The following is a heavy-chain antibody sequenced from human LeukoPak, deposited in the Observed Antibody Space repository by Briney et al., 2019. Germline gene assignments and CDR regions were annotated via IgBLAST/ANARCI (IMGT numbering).Heavy chain of an antibody. D-gene: IGHD2-21*02. CDR3: AKDFEEAYCGGDCFPYFDY. CDR2: ISYDGSNK. Sequence: GGSLRLSCAASGFTFSSYGMHWVRQAPGKGLEWVAVISYDGSNKYYADSVKGRFTISRDNSKNTLYLQMNSPRAEDTAVYYCAKDFEEAYCGGDCFPYFDYWGQGTLVTVSS. J-gene: IGHJ4*02. V-gene: IGHV3-30*18. CDR1: GFTFSSYG.